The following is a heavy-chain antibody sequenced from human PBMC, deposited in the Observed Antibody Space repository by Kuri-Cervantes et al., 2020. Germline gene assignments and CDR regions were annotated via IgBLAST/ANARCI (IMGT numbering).Heavy chain of an antibody. CDR3: ARFGDYDEYFQH. CDR1: GYTFTSYY. V-gene: IGHV1-46*01. D-gene: IGHD4-17*01. Sequence: ASVKVSCKASGYTFTSYYMHWVRQAPGQGLEWMGIINPSGGSTSYAQKFQGRVTMTEDTSTDTAYMELSSLRSEDTAVYYCARFGDYDEYFQHWGQGTLVTVSS. CDR2: INPSGGST. J-gene: IGHJ1*01.